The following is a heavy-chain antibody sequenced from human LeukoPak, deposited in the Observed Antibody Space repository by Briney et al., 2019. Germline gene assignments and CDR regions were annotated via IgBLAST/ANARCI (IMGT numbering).Heavy chain of an antibody. J-gene: IGHJ4*02. CDR2: INPNSGGT. CDR3: ARGLSDYVWGSYRFLDY. V-gene: IGHV1-2*02. Sequence: GASVKVSCKASGYTFTGYYMHWVRQAPGQGLEWMGWINPNSGGTNYAQKFQGRVTMTRDTSISTAYMELSRLRSDDTAVYYCARGLSDYVWGSYRFLDYWGQGTLVTVSS. D-gene: IGHD3-16*02. CDR1: GYTFTGYY.